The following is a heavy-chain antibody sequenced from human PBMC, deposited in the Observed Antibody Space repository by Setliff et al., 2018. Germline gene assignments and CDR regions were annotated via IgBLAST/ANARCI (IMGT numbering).Heavy chain of an antibody. D-gene: IGHD3-10*01. V-gene: IGHV3-7*03. CDR2: IKHDGSEE. J-gene: IGHJ4*02. CDR1: GFTFSSYW. Sequence: GGSLRLSCVASGFTFSSYWMTWVRQVPRKGLEYVASIKHDGSEEYYVDSVEGRFTISRDNAGRSVFLQMDSLRAEDTAVYYCTRVSADYHGSGSLDFWGQGTLVTVPQ. CDR3: TRVSADYHGSGSLDF.